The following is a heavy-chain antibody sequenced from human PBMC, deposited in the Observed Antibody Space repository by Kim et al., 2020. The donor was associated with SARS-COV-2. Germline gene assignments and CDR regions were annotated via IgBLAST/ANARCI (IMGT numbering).Heavy chain of an antibody. J-gene: IGHJ4*02. D-gene: IGHD1-20*01. CDR3: AGGDNGGVWYFDH. V-gene: IGHV4-4*02. Sequence: YHPSLESRVTISVDKSKDQFSLEQSSVAAAGTAVYYCAGGDNGGVWYFDHWGQGTLVTVSS.